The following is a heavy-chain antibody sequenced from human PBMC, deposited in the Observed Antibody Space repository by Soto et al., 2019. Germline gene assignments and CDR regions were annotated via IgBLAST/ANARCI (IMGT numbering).Heavy chain of an antibody. Sequence: QVQLVESGGGVVQPGRSLRLSCAASGFTFSSYAMHWVRQAPGKGLEWVAVISYDGSNKYYADSVKGRFTISRDNSKKPLYLQMNSLRAEDTAVYYCAPDYSDRSGYKGNFDYWGQGTLVTVSS. CDR3: APDYSDRSGYKGNFDY. J-gene: IGHJ4*02. V-gene: IGHV3-30-3*01. CDR1: GFTFSSYA. D-gene: IGHD3-22*01. CDR2: ISYDGSNK.